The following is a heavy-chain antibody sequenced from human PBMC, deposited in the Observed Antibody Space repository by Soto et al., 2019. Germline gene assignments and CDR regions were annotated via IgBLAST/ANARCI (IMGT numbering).Heavy chain of an antibody. CDR3: ARPDFGDYWYFDL. V-gene: IGHV1-69*08. CDR2: IIPALGTA. Sequence: QDQLVQSGAEVKKPGSSVKVPCKASGGTFSSHTFSWVRQAPGQGLEWMGRIIPALGTATYAQKFQGRVTITADESATTGYMELNSLRSEGTAVYYCARPDFGDYWYFDLWGRGTLVTVSS. CDR1: GGTFSSHT. D-gene: IGHD4-17*01. J-gene: IGHJ2*01.